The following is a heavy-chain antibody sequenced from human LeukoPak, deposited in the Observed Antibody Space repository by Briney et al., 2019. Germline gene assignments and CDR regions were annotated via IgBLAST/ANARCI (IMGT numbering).Heavy chain of an antibody. CDR3: ARTSGELNDAFDI. Sequence: SVKVSCKASGGTFSSYAISWVRQAPGQGHEWMGGIIPIFGTANYAQKLQGRVTITTDESTSTAYMELSSLRSEDTAVHYCARTSGELNDAFDIWGQGTMVTVSS. CDR2: IIPIFGTA. V-gene: IGHV1-69*05. D-gene: IGHD3-16*01. CDR1: GGTFSSYA. J-gene: IGHJ3*02.